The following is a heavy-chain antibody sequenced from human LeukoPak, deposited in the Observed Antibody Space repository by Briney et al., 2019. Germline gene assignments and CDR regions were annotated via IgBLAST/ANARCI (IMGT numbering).Heavy chain of an antibody. CDR2: IIPIFGTA. Sequence: SVKVSCKASGGTFSSYAISWVRQAPGQGLEWMGGIIPIFGTANYAQKFQGRVTITADKSTSTAYMELSSLRSEDTAVYYCAREDDFWSGYLNYWGQGTLVTVSS. J-gene: IGHJ4*02. CDR3: AREDDFWSGYLNY. D-gene: IGHD3-3*01. CDR1: GGTFSSYA. V-gene: IGHV1-69*06.